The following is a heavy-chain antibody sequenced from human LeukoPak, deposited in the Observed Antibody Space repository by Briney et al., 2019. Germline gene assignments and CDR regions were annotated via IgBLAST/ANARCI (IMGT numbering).Heavy chain of an antibody. CDR1: GFTFSSSA. CDR2: ISASGGST. V-gene: IGHV3-23*01. Sequence: GGSLRLSCAASGFTFSSSAMSWVRQVPGKGLEWVSGISASGGSTNYADSVKGRFTISRDNSKNTLYLQMNSLRAEDTAVYYCAKDYHTEYYYDSSGYYPWGYWGQGTLVTVSS. J-gene: IGHJ4*02. D-gene: IGHD3-22*01. CDR3: AKDYHTEYYYDSSGYYPWGY.